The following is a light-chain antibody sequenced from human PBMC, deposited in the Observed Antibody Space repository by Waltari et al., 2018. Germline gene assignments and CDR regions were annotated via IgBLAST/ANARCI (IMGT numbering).Light chain of an antibody. J-gene: IGLJ3*02. V-gene: IGLV1-44*01. CDR3: AAWDDSLNAVV. CDR2: SNN. CDR1: SSNIGRNT. Sequence: QSVVTQPPSASGTPGQRVTISCSGSSSNIGRNTVNWYQQLPGTAPKLLFYSNNQRPSGVPDRCSGSKSGTSASRAISGLQSEDEADYYWAAWDDSLNAVVFGGGTKLTVL.